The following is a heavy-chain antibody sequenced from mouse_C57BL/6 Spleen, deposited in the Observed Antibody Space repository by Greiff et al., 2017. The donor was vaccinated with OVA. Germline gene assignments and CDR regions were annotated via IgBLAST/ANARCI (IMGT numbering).Heavy chain of an antibody. Sequence: QVQLQQPGAELVRPGSSVKLSCKASGYTFTSYWMDWVKQRPGQGLEWIGNIYPSDSETHYNQKFKDKATLTVDKSSSTAYMQLSSLTSEDSAVYYCARSLYYYGSSYNAMDYWGQGTSVTVSS. J-gene: IGHJ4*01. CDR1: GYTFTSYW. CDR2: IYPSDSET. V-gene: IGHV1-61*01. D-gene: IGHD1-1*01. CDR3: ARSLYYYGSSYNAMDY.